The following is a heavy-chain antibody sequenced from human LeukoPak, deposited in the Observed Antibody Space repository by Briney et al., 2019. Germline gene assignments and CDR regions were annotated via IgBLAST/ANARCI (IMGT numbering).Heavy chain of an antibody. CDR3: ARGGNSASPNPYYFDY. CDR2: INPNSGGT. Sequence: ASVKVSCKASGYTFTGFYIHWVRQAPGQGLEWMGWINPNSGGTNYAQQFQGRVTMTRDTSISTAYMEVGRLRSDDTAVYYCARGGNSASPNPYYFDYWGQGTLVTDSS. J-gene: IGHJ4*02. CDR1: GYTFTGFY. V-gene: IGHV1-2*02. D-gene: IGHD2-2*01.